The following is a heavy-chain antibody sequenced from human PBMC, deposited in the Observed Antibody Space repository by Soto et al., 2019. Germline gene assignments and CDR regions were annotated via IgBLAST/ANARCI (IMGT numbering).Heavy chain of an antibody. D-gene: IGHD1-1*01. CDR1: GGSISSSNW. CDR2: IYHSGST. CDR3: ARTTYSRFGVCFDP. Sequence: SEILSLTCAVSGGSISSSNWWGWVRQPPGKGLEWIGEIYHSGSTNYNPSLKSRVTISVDKSKNQFSLKLSSVTAADTAVYYCARTTYSRFGVCFDPWGQATLVT. J-gene: IGHJ5*02. V-gene: IGHV4-4*02.